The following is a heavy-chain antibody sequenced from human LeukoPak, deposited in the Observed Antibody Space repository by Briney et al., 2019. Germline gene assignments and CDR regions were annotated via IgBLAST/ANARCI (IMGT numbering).Heavy chain of an antibody. CDR3: PLGDLNAFDI. V-gene: IGHV3-33*01. CDR2: VWYDGINK. CDR1: GFTFSSYG. J-gene: IGHJ3*02. D-gene: IGHD3-16*01. Sequence: GGSLRLSCAASGFTFSSYGMHWVRQAPGKGLEWVAVVWYDGINKYYADSVKGRFTISRDNSKNTLCLQMNRLRAEDTAVYYCPLGDLNAFDIWGQGTMVTVSS.